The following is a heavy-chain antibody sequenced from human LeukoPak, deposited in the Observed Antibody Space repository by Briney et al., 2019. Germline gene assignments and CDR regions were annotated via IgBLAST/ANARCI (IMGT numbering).Heavy chain of an antibody. D-gene: IGHD6-13*01. V-gene: IGHV3-21*04. CDR3: AKDHRRSAAGNTMNDY. J-gene: IGHJ4*02. Sequence: NPGGSLRLSCAASGFTFSSYNMNWVRQAPGKGLEWVSSITGSSSYIYYADSVKGRFTISRDNSKNTLYLQMNSLRAEDTAAYYCAKDHRRSAAGNTMNDYWGQGTLVTVSS. CDR1: GFTFSSYN. CDR2: ITGSSSYI.